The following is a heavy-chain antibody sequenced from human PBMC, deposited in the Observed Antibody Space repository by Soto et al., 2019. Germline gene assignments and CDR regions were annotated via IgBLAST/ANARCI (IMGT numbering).Heavy chain of an antibody. CDR3: ARHYSSGSRNWFDP. J-gene: IGHJ5*02. V-gene: IGHV4-39*01. CDR1: GGSINSSSYF. D-gene: IGHD6-19*01. CDR2: IYYSGST. Sequence: SETLSLTCSVSGGSINSSSYFWGWVRQPPGKGLEWIGSIYYSGSTYYNPSLRSRVTISVDTSKNQFSLKLSSVTAADTAVFYCARHYSSGSRNWFDPWGQGTLVT.